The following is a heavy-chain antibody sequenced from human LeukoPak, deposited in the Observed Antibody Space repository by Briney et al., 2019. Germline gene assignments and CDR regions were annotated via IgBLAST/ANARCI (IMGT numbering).Heavy chain of an antibody. CDR1: GYSISNGYY. CDR2: IYRSGST. J-gene: IGHJ5*02. D-gene: IGHD3-3*01. V-gene: IGHV4-38-2*02. CDR3: ARALGGAYYDFWSGYYNWFDP. Sequence: SETLSLTCTVSGYSISNGYYWDWIRQPPGRGLEWIGNIYRSGSTSYNPSLKSRVTISVDTSKNQFSLKLSSVTAADTAVYYCARALGGAYYDFWSGYYNWFDPWGQGTLVTVSS.